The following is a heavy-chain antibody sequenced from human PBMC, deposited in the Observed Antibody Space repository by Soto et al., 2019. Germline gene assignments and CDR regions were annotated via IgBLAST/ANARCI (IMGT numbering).Heavy chain of an antibody. V-gene: IGHV3-23*01. Sequence: GESLRLSCVTSGFPLSSYTMSWVRQAPGKGLEWVSAISGSGGSTYYADSVKGRFTISRDNSKNTLYLQMNSLRAEDTAVYYCAKALYYYDSSGNFDYWGQGTLVPVS. CDR1: GFPLSSYT. D-gene: IGHD3-22*01. CDR2: ISGSGGST. CDR3: AKALYYYDSSGNFDY. J-gene: IGHJ4*02.